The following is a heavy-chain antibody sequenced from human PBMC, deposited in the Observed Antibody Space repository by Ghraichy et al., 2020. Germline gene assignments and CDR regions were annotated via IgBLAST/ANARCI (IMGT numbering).Heavy chain of an antibody. CDR2: IKPDGSEK. CDR1: GFTFSSHW. J-gene: IGHJ4*02. V-gene: IGHV3-7*03. Sequence: GGSLRLSCAASGFTFSSHWMSWVRQAPGKGLEWVAIIKPDGSEKYYVDSVKGRFTISRDNAKNSLYLQMNSLRAEDTAVYYCARGCSWSAGDYWGQGTLVTVSS. CDR3: ARGCSWSAGDY. D-gene: IGHD3-10*02.